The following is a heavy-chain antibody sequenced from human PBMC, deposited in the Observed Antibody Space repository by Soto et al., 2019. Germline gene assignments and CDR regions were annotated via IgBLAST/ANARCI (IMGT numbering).Heavy chain of an antibody. J-gene: IGHJ6*02. Sequence: AETLSLTCTVSGDSISSYYLSWIRQAAGKGLEWVGGIYCSGRTNYYPDLKRRLIIFVDTSNNQFSLKLSSVTAADTAVDACPRVGVVTADDPYYYYVMDVWGQGTTVTVSS. CDR1: GDSISSYY. CDR3: PRVGVVTADDPYYYYVMDV. V-gene: IGHV4-4*07. CDR2: IYCSGRT. D-gene: IGHD2-2*01.